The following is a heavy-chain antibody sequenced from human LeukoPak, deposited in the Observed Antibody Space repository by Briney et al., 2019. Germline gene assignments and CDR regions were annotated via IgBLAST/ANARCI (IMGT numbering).Heavy chain of an antibody. J-gene: IGHJ4*02. Sequence: GGSLRLSCAASGFILNDHYMDWVRQAPGKGLEWVSSISSSSSYIYYADSVKGRFTISRDNAKNSLYLQMNSLRAEDTAVYYCARDQGASGSYPTGLFDYWGQGTLVTVSS. V-gene: IGHV3-21*01. CDR2: ISSSSSYI. D-gene: IGHD1-26*01. CDR3: ARDQGASGSYPTGLFDY. CDR1: GFILNDHY.